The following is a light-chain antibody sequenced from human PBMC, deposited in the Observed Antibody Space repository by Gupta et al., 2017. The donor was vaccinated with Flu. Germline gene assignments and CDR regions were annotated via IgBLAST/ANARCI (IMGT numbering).Light chain of an antibody. J-gene: IGKJ4*01. CDR3: QQDDSYSLT. CDR2: KPS. Sequence: QKPRKTPMLLIYKPSYLERGVPSRCSGSGSGAEFTLPIGSLQPDDFATSDCQQDDSYSLTFGGGTKVEIK. V-gene: IGKV1-5*03.